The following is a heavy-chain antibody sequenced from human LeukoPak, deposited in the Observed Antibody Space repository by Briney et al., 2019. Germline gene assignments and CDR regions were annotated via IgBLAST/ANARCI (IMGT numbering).Heavy chain of an antibody. Sequence: GGSLRLSCVASGFTFGDYAMHWVRQSPGKGLEWVSGISGSGGSTYYADSVKGRFTISRDNSKNTLYLQMNSLRAEDTAVYYCASIPPAITMSSDAFDIWGQGTMVTVSS. V-gene: IGHV3-23*01. J-gene: IGHJ3*02. CDR2: ISGSGGST. D-gene: IGHD3-10*02. CDR1: GFTFGDYA. CDR3: ASIPPAITMSSDAFDI.